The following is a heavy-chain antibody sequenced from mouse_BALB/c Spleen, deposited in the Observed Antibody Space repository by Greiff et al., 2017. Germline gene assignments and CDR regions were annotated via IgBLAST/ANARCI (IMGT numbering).Heavy chain of an antibody. D-gene: IGHD1-1*01. Sequence: VQLQQPGAELVKPGASVKLSCKASGYTFTSYYMYWVKQRPGQGLEWIGGINPSNGGTNFNEKFKSKATLTVDKSSSTAYMQLSSLTSEDSAVYYCTKGYGSFYYFDYWGQGTTLTVSS. CDR1: GYTFTSYY. J-gene: IGHJ2*01. CDR3: TKGYGSFYYFDY. CDR2: INPSNGGT. V-gene: IGHV1S81*02.